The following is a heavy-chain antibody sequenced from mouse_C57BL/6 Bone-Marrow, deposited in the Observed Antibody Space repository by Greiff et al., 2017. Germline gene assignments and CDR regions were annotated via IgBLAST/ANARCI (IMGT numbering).Heavy chain of an antibody. CDR2: ISSGGDSS. CDR1: GFTFSSYA. V-gene: IGHV5-9-1*02. CDR3: TRDKGPAWFAY. D-gene: IGHD1-3*01. J-gene: IGHJ3*01. Sequence: EVKLMESGEGLVKPGGSLKLSCAASGFTFSSYAMSWVRQTPEKRLEWVAYISSGGDSSYYADTVKGRFTISRDNARNTLYLQMSSLKSEDTAMYYCTRDKGPAWFAYWGQGTLVTVSA.